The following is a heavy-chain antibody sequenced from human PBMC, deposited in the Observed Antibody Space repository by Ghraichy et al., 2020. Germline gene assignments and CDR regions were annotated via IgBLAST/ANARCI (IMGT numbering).Heavy chain of an antibody. D-gene: IGHD3-10*01. J-gene: IGHJ4*02. Sequence: SVKVSCKASGGTFSSYAPSWVRQAPGQGLEWMGGIIPIFGTANYAQKFQGRVTITADESTSTAYMELSSLRSEDTAVYYCARAYGSGSYYGSFDYWGQGTLVTVSS. CDR2: IIPIFGTA. V-gene: IGHV1-69*13. CDR1: GGTFSSYA. CDR3: ARAYGSGSYYGSFDY.